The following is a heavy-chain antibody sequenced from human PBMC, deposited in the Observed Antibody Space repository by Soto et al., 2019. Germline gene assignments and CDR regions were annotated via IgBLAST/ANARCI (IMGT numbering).Heavy chain of an antibody. CDR2: ISGSGGST. J-gene: IGHJ4*02. V-gene: IGHV3-23*01. D-gene: IGHD6-19*01. Sequence: EVQLLESGGGLVQPGGSLRLSCAASGFTFSSYAMSWVRQAPGKGLEWVSAISGSGGSTYYADSVKGRFTISRDNSKNTLYLQMNSLRAEDTAVYYCAKDKGGTTSQGGSSGWYPHSAYYFDYWGQGTLVTVSS. CDR1: GFTFSSYA. CDR3: AKDKGGTTSQGGSSGWYPHSAYYFDY.